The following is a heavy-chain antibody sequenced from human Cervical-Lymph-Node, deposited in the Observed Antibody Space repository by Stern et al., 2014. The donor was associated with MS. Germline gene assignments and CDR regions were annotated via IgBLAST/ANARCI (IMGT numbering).Heavy chain of an antibody. CDR3: ARSTGSRFDR. D-gene: IGHD3-3*01. CDR1: GFSLTASGMG. Sequence: QITLKESGPTLVKPTQTLTLTCTFSGFSLTASGMGVGWIRQPPGKALEWLALIFWADDQLSSPSLKNRLTITKDTPRNQAVLTMPNMAPADTAPYFCARSTGSRFDRWGQGTRVTVSS. J-gene: IGHJ4*02. CDR2: IFWADDQ. V-gene: IGHV2-5*02.